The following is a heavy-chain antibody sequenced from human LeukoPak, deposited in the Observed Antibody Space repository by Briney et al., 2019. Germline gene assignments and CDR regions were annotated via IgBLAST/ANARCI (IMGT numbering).Heavy chain of an antibody. CDR3: ARELWSVVPAAIEYFQH. CDR2: IHHSGST. J-gene: IGHJ1*01. CDR1: GDSISSTTW. Sequence: PSETLSLTCSVSGDSISSTTWWNWVRQPPGKGLEWIGEIHHSGSTNSNPSLKSRVTISVDKSKNQFSLMLTSVTAADTAVYYCARELWSVVPAAIEYFQHWGQGTLVTVSS. D-gene: IGHD2-2*01. V-gene: IGHV4-4*02.